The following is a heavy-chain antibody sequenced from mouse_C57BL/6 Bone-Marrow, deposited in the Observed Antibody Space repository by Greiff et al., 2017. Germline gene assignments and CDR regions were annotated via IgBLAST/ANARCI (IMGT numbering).Heavy chain of an antibody. V-gene: IGHV1-64*01. CDR2: IHPNSGST. CDR1: GYTFTSYW. Sequence: QVQLQQPGAELVKPGASVKLSCKASGYTFTSYWMHWVKQRPGQGLEWIGMIHPNSGSTNYNEKFKSKATLPVDKSSSTAYMQLSSLTSEDSAVYYCARLDYYGSSYSWYFDVWGTGTTVTX. D-gene: IGHD1-1*01. CDR3: ARLDYYGSSYSWYFDV. J-gene: IGHJ1*03.